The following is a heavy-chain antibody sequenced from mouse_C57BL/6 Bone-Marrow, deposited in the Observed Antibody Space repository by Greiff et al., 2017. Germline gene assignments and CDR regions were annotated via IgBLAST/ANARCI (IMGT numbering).Heavy chain of an antibody. Sequence: EVQWVESGGGLVKPGGSLKLSCAASGFTFSDYGMHWVRQAPEKGLEWVAYISSGSSTIYYADTVKGRFTISRDNAKNTLFLQMTSLRSEDTAMYYCARHGYLDYWGQGTTLTVSS. CDR1: GFTFSDYG. CDR2: ISSGSSTI. V-gene: IGHV5-17*01. J-gene: IGHJ2*01. CDR3: ARHGYLDY. D-gene: IGHD1-1*02.